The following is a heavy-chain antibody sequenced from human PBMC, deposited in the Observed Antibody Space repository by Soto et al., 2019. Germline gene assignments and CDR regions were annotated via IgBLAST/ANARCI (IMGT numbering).Heavy chain of an antibody. CDR3: ARDRSGSRYFYHL. CDR2: INHSGST. J-gene: IGHJ5*02. D-gene: IGHD1-26*01. V-gene: IGHV4-34*01. CDR1: GGSFSCYY. Sequence: ETLSLTCAVYGGSFSCYYWSWIRQPPGKGLEWIGEINHSGSTNYNPSLKSRVTISVDTSKNQFSLKLSSVTVADTAVYFCARDRSGSRYFYHLWGQGTLVTVSS.